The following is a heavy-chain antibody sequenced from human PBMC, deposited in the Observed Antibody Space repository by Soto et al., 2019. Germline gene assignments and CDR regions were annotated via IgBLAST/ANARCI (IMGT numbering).Heavy chain of an antibody. D-gene: IGHD4-17*01. CDR3: ARHDYDYYFDY. Sequence: YWGWIRQPPGKGLEWIGSIYYSGSTYYNPSLKSRVTISVDTSKNQFSLKLSSVTAADTAVYYCARHDYDYYFDYWGQGTLVTVSS. J-gene: IGHJ4*02. CDR1: Y. V-gene: IGHV4-39*01. CDR2: IYYSGST.